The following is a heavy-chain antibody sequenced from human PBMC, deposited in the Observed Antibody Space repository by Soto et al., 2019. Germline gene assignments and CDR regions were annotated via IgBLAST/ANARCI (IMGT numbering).Heavy chain of an antibody. CDR1: GFTFRNYN. D-gene: IGHD3-10*01. Sequence: GGSLRLSCAASGFTFRNYNMNWVRQAPGKGLEWLSYIDTSSTSIYYADSVKGRFTISRDNAKNSLYLQMNSLSAEDTAVYYCARYYYDSGSAFDYWGQGTLVTVPS. CDR2: IDTSSTSI. V-gene: IGHV3-48*01. CDR3: ARYYYDSGSAFDY. J-gene: IGHJ4*02.